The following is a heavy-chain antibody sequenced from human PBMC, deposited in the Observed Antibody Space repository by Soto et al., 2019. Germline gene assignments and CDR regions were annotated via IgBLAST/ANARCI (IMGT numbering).Heavy chain of an antibody. CDR2: ISAYNGNT. J-gene: IGHJ4*02. V-gene: IGHV1-18*01. Sequence: QVKLVQSGTEVNKPGASIKVSCKASGYSFATSGMSWVRQAPGQGLEWMGWISAYNGNTNYDQNLQDRVTMTTDTSTNTAYLEVRNLRSDDTAVYYCARAGQYYDASGYANWGQGTLVTVSS. CDR3: ARAGQYYDASGYAN. CDR1: GYSFATSG. D-gene: IGHD3-22*01.